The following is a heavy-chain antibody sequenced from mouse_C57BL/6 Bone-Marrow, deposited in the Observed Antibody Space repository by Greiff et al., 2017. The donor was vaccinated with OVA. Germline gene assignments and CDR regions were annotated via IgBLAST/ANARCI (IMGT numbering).Heavy chain of an antibody. CDR2: IYPGDGDT. CDR1: GYAFSSYW. CDR3: ARDYYSNLHYAMDY. D-gene: IGHD2-5*01. J-gene: IGHJ4*01. V-gene: IGHV1-80*01. Sequence: QVQLQQSGAELVKPGASVKISCKASGYAFSSYWMNWVKQRPGKGLEWIGQIYPGDGDTNYNGKFKGKATLTADKSSSTAYMQLSSLTSEDSAVYFCARDYYSNLHYAMDYWGQGTSVTVSS.